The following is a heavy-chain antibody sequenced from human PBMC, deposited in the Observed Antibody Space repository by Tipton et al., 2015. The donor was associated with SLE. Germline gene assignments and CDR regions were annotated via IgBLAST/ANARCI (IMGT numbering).Heavy chain of an antibody. Sequence: LRLSCTVSGGSISSGSYYWSWIRQPAGKGLEWIGRIYTSGSTNYNPSLKSRVTISVDTSKNQFSLKLSSVTAADTAVYYCARGAVVAATQSYYGMDVWGQGTTVTVSS. V-gene: IGHV4-61*02. D-gene: IGHD2-15*01. CDR2: IYTSGST. CDR1: GGSISSGSYY. J-gene: IGHJ6*02. CDR3: ARGAVVAATQSYYGMDV.